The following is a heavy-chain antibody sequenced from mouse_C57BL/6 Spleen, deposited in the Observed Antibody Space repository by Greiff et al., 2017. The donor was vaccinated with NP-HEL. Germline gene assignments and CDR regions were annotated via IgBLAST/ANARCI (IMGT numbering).Heavy chain of an antibody. CDR2: ISDGGSYT. V-gene: IGHV5-4*01. CDR1: GFTFSSYA. CDR3: ARDEGNGYAMDY. J-gene: IGHJ4*01. Sequence: DVQLVESGGGLVKPGGSLKLSCAASGFTFSSYAMSWVRQTPEKRLEWVATISDGGSYTYYPDNVKGRFTISRDNAKNNLYLQMSHLKSEDTAMYYCARDEGNGYAMDYWGQGTSVTVSS.